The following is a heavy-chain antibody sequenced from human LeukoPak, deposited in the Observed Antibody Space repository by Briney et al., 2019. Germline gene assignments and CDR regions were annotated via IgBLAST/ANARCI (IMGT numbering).Heavy chain of an antibody. CDR3: AIMHPYYDGNGYWVQ. V-gene: IGHV3-23*01. J-gene: IGHJ4*02. CDR1: GFTFSSCA. CDR2: INTSGGST. Sequence: GGSLRLSCAASGFTFSSCAMSWVRQAPGKGLEWVSGINTSGGSTAYADSVKGRFTISRDNPRNTLYMQMNSLRAEDTALYYCAIMHPYYDGNGYWVQWGQGTLVTVSS. D-gene: IGHD3-22*01.